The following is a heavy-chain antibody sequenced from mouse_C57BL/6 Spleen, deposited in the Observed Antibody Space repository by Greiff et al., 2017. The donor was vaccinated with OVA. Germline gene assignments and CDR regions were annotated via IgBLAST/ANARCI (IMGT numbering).Heavy chain of an antibody. CDR3: ARDVDYYGSYYFDY. V-gene: IGHV1-85*01. CDR2: IYPRDGST. Sequence: QVQLQQSGPELVKPGASVTLSCKASGYTFTSYDINWVKQRPGQGLEWIGWIYPRDGSTKYNEKFKGTATVTVDTSSSTAYMELHSLTSEDSAVYFCARDVDYYGSYYFDYWGQGTTLTVSS. CDR1: GYTFTSYD. D-gene: IGHD1-1*01. J-gene: IGHJ2*01.